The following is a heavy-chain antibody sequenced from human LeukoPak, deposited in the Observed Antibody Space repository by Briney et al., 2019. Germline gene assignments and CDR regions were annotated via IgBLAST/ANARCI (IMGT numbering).Heavy chain of an antibody. CDR2: IYYSGST. V-gene: IGHV4-30-4*01. CDR3: ARVVVRGPNDY. J-gene: IGHJ4*02. Sequence: SQTLSLTCTVSGGSISGSGYYWSWIRQLPGKGLEWIGYIYYSGSTYYNPSLKSRVTISVDTSKNQFSLKLSSVTAADTAVYYCARVVVRGPNDYWGQGTLVTVSS. D-gene: IGHD3-10*01. CDR1: GGSISGSGYY.